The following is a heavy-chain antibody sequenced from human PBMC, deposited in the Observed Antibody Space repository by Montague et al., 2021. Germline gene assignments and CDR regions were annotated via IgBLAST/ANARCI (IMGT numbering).Heavy chain of an antibody. CDR2: IYYSGNS. Sequence: SGTLSLTCTVSGASITSNIYYWGWIRQSPGKGLEWIGSIYYSGNSFYQPSLKSRTTMAVDTSKNQFSLKLSSVTAADTAIYYCARVFSSWYVGWFDPWGQGTLVTVSS. D-gene: IGHD6-13*01. V-gene: IGHV4-39*07. CDR1: GASITSNIYY. CDR3: ARVFSSWYVGWFDP. J-gene: IGHJ5*02.